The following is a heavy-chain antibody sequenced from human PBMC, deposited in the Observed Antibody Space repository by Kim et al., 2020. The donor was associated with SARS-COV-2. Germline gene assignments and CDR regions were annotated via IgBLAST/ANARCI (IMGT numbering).Heavy chain of an antibody. CDR2: ICYDGSNK. V-gene: IGHV3-33*01. J-gene: IGHJ4*02. CDR1: GFTFSSYG. D-gene: IGHD4-17*01. Sequence: GGSLRLSCAASGFTFSSYGMHWVRQAPGKGLEWVAVICYDGSNKYYADSVKGRFTISRDNSNNTQYLQMNSLRAEDTAVYYCARYGPPDRHFDYWGQGTLVTVSS. CDR3: ARYGPPDRHFDY.